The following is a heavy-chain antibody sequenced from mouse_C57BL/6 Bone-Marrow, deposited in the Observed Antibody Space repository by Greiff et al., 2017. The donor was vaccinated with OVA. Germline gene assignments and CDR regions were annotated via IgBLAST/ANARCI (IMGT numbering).Heavy chain of an antibody. V-gene: IGHV6-3*01. Sequence: EVKLVESGGGLVQPGGSMKLSCVASGFTFSNYWMNWVRQSPEKGLEWVAQIRLKSDNYATHYAESVKGRFTISRDDSKSSVYLQMNNLRAEDTGIYYCSTHPKMAWFAYWGQGTLVTVSA. D-gene: IGHD2-3*01. CDR3: STHPKMAWFAY. CDR2: IRLKSDNYAT. CDR1: GFTFSNYW. J-gene: IGHJ3*01.